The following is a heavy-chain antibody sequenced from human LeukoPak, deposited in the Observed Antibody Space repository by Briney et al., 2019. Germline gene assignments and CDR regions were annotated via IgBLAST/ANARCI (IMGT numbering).Heavy chain of an antibody. Sequence: GGSLRLPCAASGFTFSSYEMKWVRQAPGKGLEWVSYISSGGSTIYYEDSVKGRFTISRDNAKNSLYLQMNSLRAEDTAVYYCARDQLSYWGQGTLVTVSS. CDR1: GFTFSSYE. CDR3: ARDQLSY. V-gene: IGHV3-48*03. D-gene: IGHD1-1*01. J-gene: IGHJ4*02. CDR2: ISSGGSTI.